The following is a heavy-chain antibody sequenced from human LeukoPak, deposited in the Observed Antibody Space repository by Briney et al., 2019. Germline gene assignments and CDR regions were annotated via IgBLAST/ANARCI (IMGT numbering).Heavy chain of an antibody. D-gene: IGHD2-21*02. CDR2: IYYTGVT. CDR3: ARLPVVTAIAFDC. J-gene: IGHJ4*02. CDR1: GGSISSFY. Sequence: SETLSLTCTVSGGSISSFYWSWIRQPPGKGLEWIGYIYYTGVTKCNPSLKSRLTISVDTSKNQFSLNLSSVTAADTAVYYCARLPVVTAIAFDCWGQGTLVAVSS. V-gene: IGHV4-59*08.